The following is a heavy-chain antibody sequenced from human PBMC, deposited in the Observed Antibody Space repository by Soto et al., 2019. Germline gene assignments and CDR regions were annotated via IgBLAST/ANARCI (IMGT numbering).Heavy chain of an antibody. Sequence: ASVKVSCKASGGTFSTFGISWVRQAPGQGLEWMGGIIPFFGTAEYSQKFEDRISITADESTNTVYMDLRSLTSEDTAIYYCARSAPMDAGDKYYYDFWGQGALVTVSS. J-gene: IGHJ4*02. CDR1: GGTFSTFG. V-gene: IGHV1-69*13. CDR2: IIPFFGTA. D-gene: IGHD3-16*01. CDR3: ARSAPMDAGDKYYYDF.